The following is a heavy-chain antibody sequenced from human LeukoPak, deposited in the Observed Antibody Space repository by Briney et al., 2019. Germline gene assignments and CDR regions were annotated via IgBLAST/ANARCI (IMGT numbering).Heavy chain of an antibody. Sequence: GGSLRLSCAASGFTFSIYGMNWVRQAPGKGLEWVSGISPVGDIPYYADSVKGRFTISRDNSRNTLYLQMNPLRAEDTAVYFCAKSPVSSCRGSFCYPFDYWGQGNLVTVSS. CDR1: GFTFSIYG. V-gene: IGHV3-23*01. CDR2: ISPVGDIP. D-gene: IGHD2-15*01. J-gene: IGHJ4*02. CDR3: AKSPVSSCRGSFCYPFDY.